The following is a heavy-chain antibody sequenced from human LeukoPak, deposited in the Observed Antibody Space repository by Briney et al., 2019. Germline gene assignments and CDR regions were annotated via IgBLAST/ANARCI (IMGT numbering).Heavy chain of an antibody. J-gene: IGHJ6*03. CDR2: IIPIFGTA. CDR3: ASSHSGYSYGKVYYYYMDV. D-gene: IGHD5-18*01. V-gene: IGHV1-69*13. Sequence: SVKVSCKASGGTFSSYAISWVRQAPGQGLEWMGGIIPIFGTANYAQKFQGRVTITADESTSTAYMELSSLRSEDTAVYYCASSHSGYSYGKVYYYYMDVWGKGTTVTISS. CDR1: GGTFSSYA.